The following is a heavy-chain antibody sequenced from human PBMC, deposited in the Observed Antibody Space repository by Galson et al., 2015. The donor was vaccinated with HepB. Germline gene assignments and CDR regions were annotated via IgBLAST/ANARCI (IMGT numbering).Heavy chain of an antibody. J-gene: IGHJ6*02. D-gene: IGHD2-8*01. CDR2: ISPMVGIP. V-gene: IGHV1-69*10. CDR1: GDSFSIYA. CDR3: VKGLVYHSLYGMDV. Sequence: SVKVSCKASGDSFSIYAMSWVRQAPGQGLEWMGGISPMVGIPNYAQKFQDRVTITADKSTGTAFMELNSLRAEDTAIYFCVKGLVYHSLYGMDVWGQGTTVTVSS.